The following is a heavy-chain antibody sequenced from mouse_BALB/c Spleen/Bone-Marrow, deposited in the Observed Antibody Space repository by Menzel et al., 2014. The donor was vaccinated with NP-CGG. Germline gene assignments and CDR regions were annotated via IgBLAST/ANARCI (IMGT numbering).Heavy chain of an antibody. CDR1: GFTFSSYG. D-gene: IGHD2-1*01. J-gene: IGHJ4*01. CDR2: ISGGGSYT. Sequence: EVQVVESGGGLVKPGRSLKLSCAASGFTFSSYGMSWVRQTPEKRLEWVATISGGGSYTYYPDSVKGRFTISRDNAKNNLYLQMSSLRSEDTALYYCARQNGNYGYYYAMDYWGQGTSVTVSS. V-gene: IGHV5-9-2*01. CDR3: ARQNGNYGYYYAMDY.